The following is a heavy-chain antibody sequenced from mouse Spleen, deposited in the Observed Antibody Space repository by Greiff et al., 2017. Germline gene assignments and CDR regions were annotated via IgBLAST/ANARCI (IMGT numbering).Heavy chain of an antibody. V-gene: IGHV1-85*01. CDR3: ARSSITTVVAHFDY. D-gene: IGHD1-1*01. CDR2: IYPRDGST. Sequence: VQLQQSGPELVKPGASVKLSCKASGYTFTSYDINWVKQRPGQGLEWIGWIYPRDGSTKYNEKFKGKATLTVDTSSSTAYMELHSLTSEDSAVYFCARSSITTVVAHFDYWGQGTTLTVSS. J-gene: IGHJ2*01. CDR1: GYTFTSYD.